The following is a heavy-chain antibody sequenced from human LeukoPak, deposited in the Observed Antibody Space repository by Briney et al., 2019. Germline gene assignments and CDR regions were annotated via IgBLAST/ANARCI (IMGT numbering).Heavy chain of an antibody. V-gene: IGHV3-7*01. CDR1: GFTFSSYW. J-gene: IGHJ5*02. CDR2: IKQGGSEK. CDR3: ARDPHNVAANWFDP. D-gene: IGHD6-13*01. Sequence: GGSLRLSCAASGFTFSSYWMSWVRQAPGKGLEWVANIKQGGSEKYYVDSVKGRFTISRDNAKNSLYLQMNSLRAEDTAVYYCARDPHNVAANWFDPWGQGALVTVSS.